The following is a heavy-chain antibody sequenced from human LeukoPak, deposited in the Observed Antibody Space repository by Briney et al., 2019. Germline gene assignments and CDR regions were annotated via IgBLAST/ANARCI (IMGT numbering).Heavy chain of an antibody. Sequence: ASVKVSCKVSGYTLTELSMHWVRQAPGQGLEWMGIINPSGGSTSYAQKFQGRVTMTRDTSTSTVYMELSSLRSEDTAVYYCARTFSGYYFDYWGQGTLVTVSS. CDR2: INPSGGST. V-gene: IGHV1-46*01. CDR1: GYTLTELS. D-gene: IGHD3-22*01. CDR3: ARTFSGYYFDY. J-gene: IGHJ4*02.